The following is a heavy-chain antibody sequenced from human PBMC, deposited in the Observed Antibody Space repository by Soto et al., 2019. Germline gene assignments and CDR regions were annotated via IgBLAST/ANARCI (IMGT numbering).Heavy chain of an antibody. CDR3: AREPLCGGRCYDNYFDP. Sequence: GASVKVSCKASGYTFTYYPIHWVRQAPGQRLEWMGWINIGNGNTASSQKFQDRVTITRETSASTAYMELTSLRSEDTAVYYCAREPLCGGRCYDNYFDPCGQGTMVTVYS. D-gene: IGHD2-15*01. CDR1: GYTFTYYP. V-gene: IGHV1-3*04. J-gene: IGHJ5*02. CDR2: INIGNGNT.